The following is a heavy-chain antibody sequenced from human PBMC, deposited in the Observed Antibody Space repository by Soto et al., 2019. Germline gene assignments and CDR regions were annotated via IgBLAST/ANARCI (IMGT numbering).Heavy chain of an antibody. D-gene: IGHD3-3*01. CDR2: VYYGGST. V-gene: IGHV4-39*01. CDR3: ARLEGLATISYYFDF. Sequence: SETLSLTCTVSGGSISSSSYYWGWIRQPPGKGLEWIGNVYYGGSTYYNPSLKSRVTISVDTSKNQFSLKLSSVTAADTAVYFCARLEGLATISYYFDFWGPGDLVTVSS. CDR1: GGSISSSSYY. J-gene: IGHJ4*02.